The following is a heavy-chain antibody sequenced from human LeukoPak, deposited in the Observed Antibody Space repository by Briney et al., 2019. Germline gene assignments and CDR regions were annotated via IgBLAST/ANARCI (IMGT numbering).Heavy chain of an antibody. CDR3: AINRNITILGVVGLWFDP. Sequence: SVTVSCKASGGTFSSYAISWVRQAPGQGLEWMGGIIPIFGTANYAQKFQGRVTITGDKSTSTAYMELSSLRSEDTAVYYCAINRNITILGVVGLWFDPWGQGTLVTVSS. J-gene: IGHJ5*02. CDR2: IIPIFGTA. CDR1: GGTFSSYA. V-gene: IGHV1-69*06. D-gene: IGHD3-3*01.